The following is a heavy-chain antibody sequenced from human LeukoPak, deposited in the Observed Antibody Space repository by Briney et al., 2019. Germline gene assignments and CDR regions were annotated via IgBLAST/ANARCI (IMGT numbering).Heavy chain of an antibody. D-gene: IGHD5-18*01. J-gene: IGHJ4*02. CDR2: INAGNGNT. Sequence: GASVKVSCKASGYTFTSYAMHWVRQAPGQRLEWMGWINAGNGNTKYSQKFQGRVTITRDTSASTAYMELSSLRSDDTAVYYCARGVDTAMVSTGDYWGQGTLVTVSS. CDR1: GYTFTSYA. CDR3: ARGVDTAMVSTGDY. V-gene: IGHV1-3*01.